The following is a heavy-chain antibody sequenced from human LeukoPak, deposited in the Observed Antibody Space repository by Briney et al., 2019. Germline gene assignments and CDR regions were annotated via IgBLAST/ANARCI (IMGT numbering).Heavy chain of an antibody. CDR2: INPNSGGT. Sequence: ASVKVSCKASVYTFTGYYMHWVRQAPGQGLEWMGWINPNSGGTNYAQKFQGRVTMTRDTSISTAYMELSRLRSDDTAVYYCTRVAFHDAFDIWGQGTMVTVSS. D-gene: IGHD5-12*01. J-gene: IGHJ3*02. V-gene: IGHV1-2*02. CDR3: TRVAFHDAFDI. CDR1: VYTFTGYY.